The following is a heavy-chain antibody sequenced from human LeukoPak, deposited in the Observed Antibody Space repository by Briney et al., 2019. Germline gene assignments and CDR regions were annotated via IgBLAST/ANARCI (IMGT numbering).Heavy chain of an antibody. J-gene: IGHJ4*02. Sequence: ASVKVSCKASGYTFTSYDINWVRHATGQGLEWMGWMNPNSGNTGYAQKFQGRVTMTRNTSISTAYMELSSLRSEDTAVYYCAIRYSSSWYVFSNKFDYWGQGTLVTVSS. V-gene: IGHV1-8*01. D-gene: IGHD6-13*01. CDR2: MNPNSGNT. CDR3: AIRYSSSWYVFSNKFDY. CDR1: GYTFTSYD.